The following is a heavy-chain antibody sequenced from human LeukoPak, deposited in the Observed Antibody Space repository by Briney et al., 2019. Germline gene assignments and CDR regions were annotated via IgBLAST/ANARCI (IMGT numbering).Heavy chain of an antibody. V-gene: IGHV1-69*13. CDR3: ARDRFLYSGSYIYYFDY. D-gene: IGHD1-26*01. J-gene: IGHJ4*02. CDR2: IIPIFGTA. CDR1: GGXFSSYA. Sequence: SVKVSCKASGGXFSSYAISWVRQAPGQGLEWMGGIIPIFGTANYAQKFQGRVTITADESTSTAYMELSSLRSEDTAVYYCARDRFLYSGSYIYYFDYWGQGTLVTVSS.